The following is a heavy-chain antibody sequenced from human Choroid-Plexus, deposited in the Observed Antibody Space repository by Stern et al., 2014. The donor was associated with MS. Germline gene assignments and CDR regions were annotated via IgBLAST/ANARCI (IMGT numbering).Heavy chain of an antibody. CDR2: INPNTGGT. D-gene: IGHD3-3*01. CDR1: GYIFTGYY. V-gene: IGHV1-2*02. CDR3: ARDQRGITIFGVVTDYYYLGMDV. J-gene: IGHJ6*02. Sequence: QVQLVQSGAEVKKPGASVKVSCKTSGYIFTGYYIHWVRQAPGQGLEWMAWINPNTGGTKYAQKFQGRVTLSRDTSLRTASVELSSLTSDDTAVYYCARDQRGITIFGVVTDYYYLGMDVWGQGTTVTVSS.